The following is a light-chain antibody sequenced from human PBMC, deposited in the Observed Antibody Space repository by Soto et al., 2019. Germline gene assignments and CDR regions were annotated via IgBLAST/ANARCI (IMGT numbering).Light chain of an antibody. CDR2: KAS. V-gene: IGKV1-5*03. Sequence: DIQMTQSPSTLSASVGDRVTITCRASQSISSWLAWYQQKPGKAPKLLIYKASSLESGVPSRFSGSGSGTEFTLTISSLQPDDFATYYCQQYNSYRRTFGQGTKVHIK. CDR1: QSISSW. CDR3: QQYNSYRRT. J-gene: IGKJ1*01.